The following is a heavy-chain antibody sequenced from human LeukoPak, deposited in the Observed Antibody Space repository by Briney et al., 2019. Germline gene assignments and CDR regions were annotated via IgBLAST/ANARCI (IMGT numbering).Heavy chain of an antibody. CDR2: INPSGGST. D-gene: IGHD1-1*01. V-gene: IGHV1-46*01. Sequence: ASVKVSCKASGYTFTSYYMHWVRQAPGQGLEWMGLINPSGGSTSYARKFQGRVTMTRDTSTSTVYMELSSLRSEDTAVYYCAREGPAPGGLPLPYFDYWGQGTLVTVSS. CDR3: AREGPAPGGLPLPYFDY. J-gene: IGHJ4*02. CDR1: GYTFTSYY.